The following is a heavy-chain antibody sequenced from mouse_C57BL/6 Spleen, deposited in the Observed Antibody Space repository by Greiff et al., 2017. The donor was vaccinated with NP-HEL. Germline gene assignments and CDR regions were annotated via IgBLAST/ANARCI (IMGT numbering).Heavy chain of an antibody. D-gene: IGHD1-1*01. V-gene: IGHV2-9-1*01. J-gene: IGHJ1*03. Sequence: VQVVESGPGLVAPSQCLSISCTVSGFSLTSYAISWVRQPPGKGLEWLGVICTGGGTNYNSALISRLSISKDNSKIKVFLKMNSLQTDDTARYYCAGNKGDYCGSSGYFDVWGTGTTVTVSS. CDR1: GFSLTSYA. CDR2: ICTGGGT. CDR3: AGNKGDYCGSSGYFDV.